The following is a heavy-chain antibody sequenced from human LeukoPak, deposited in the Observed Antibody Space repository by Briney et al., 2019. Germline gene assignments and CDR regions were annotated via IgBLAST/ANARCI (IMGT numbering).Heavy chain of an antibody. CDR3: AREAEGYDILTGYGNWFDP. Sequence: ASVKVSCKASGGTFSSYAISWVRQAPGQGLEWMGRIIPILGIANYAQKFQGRVTITADKSTSTAYMELSSLRSEDTAVYYCAREAEGYDILTGYGNWFDPWGQGTLVTVSS. D-gene: IGHD3-9*01. J-gene: IGHJ5*02. CDR1: GGTFSSYA. CDR2: IIPILGIA. V-gene: IGHV1-69*04.